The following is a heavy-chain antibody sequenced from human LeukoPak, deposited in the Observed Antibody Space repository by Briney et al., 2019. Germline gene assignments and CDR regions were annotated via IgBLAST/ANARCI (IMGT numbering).Heavy chain of an antibody. CDR2: ISGSGGST. CDR1: GFTFSSYA. CDR3: AKDVGDGYKHLFDY. D-gene: IGHD5-24*01. Sequence: GGSLRLSCAASGFTFSSYAMSWVSQAPGKGLEWVSAISGSGGSTYYADSVKGRFTISRDNSKNTLYLQMNSLRAEDTAVYYCAKDVGDGYKHLFDYWGQGTLVTVSS. J-gene: IGHJ4*02. V-gene: IGHV3-23*01.